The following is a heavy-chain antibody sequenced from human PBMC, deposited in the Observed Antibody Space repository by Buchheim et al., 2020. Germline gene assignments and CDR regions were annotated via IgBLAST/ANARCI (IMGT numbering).Heavy chain of an antibody. J-gene: IGHJ2*01. D-gene: IGHD4-17*01. CDR3: AKGGDYGNWYFDL. CDR2: IWYDGSNK. CDR1: GFTFSSYG. Sequence: QVQLVESGGGVVQPGRSLRLSCAASGFTFSSYGMHWVRQAPGKGLEWVAVIWYDGSNKYYADSVKGRFTISRDNSKNTLYLQMNSLRAEDTAVYYCAKGGDYGNWYFDLWGRGTL. V-gene: IGHV3-33*06.